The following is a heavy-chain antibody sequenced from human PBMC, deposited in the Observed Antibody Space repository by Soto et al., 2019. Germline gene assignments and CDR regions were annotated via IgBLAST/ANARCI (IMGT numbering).Heavy chain of an antibody. V-gene: IGHV4-34*01. D-gene: IGHD3-10*01. Sequence: LSLTCAVYGGSFSGYYWSWIRQPPGKGLEWIGEINHSGSTNYNPSLKSRVTISVDTSKNQFSLKLSSVTAADTAVYYCARGQGSPNYYYYYGMDVWGQGTTVTVSS. CDR2: INHSGST. CDR3: ARGQGSPNYYYYYGMDV. CDR1: GGSFSGYY. J-gene: IGHJ6*02.